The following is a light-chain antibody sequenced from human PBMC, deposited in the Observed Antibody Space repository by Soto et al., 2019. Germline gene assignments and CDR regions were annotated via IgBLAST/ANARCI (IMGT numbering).Light chain of an antibody. CDR3: QQYNNWPGA. CDR1: QSVGSSY. Sequence: EIVMTQSPATLSVSPGERATLSCRASQSVGSSYLAWYQQKPGQAPRLLIYGASTRATGIPARFSGSGSGTEFTLTISSLQSEDFAVYYCQQYNNWPGAFGGGTKVDIK. CDR2: GAS. V-gene: IGKV3-15*01. J-gene: IGKJ4*01.